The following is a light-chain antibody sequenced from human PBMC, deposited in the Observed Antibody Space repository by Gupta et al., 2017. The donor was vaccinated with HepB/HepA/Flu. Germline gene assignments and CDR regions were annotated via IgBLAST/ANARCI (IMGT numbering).Light chain of an antibody. Sequence: DIVLRQPTDYSAVSLGDRDTIHCTSSQGVLYVSRSKNFLAWYQQKPGQPPKLLIDWASIRESGVPNRISGGGGGTEFTLTISSGQAEDVAVYYYQQYYSIPLTFGGGTKVEIK. J-gene: IGKJ4*01. V-gene: IGKV4-1*01. CDR3: QQYYSIPLT. CDR1: QGVLYVSRSKNF. CDR2: WAS.